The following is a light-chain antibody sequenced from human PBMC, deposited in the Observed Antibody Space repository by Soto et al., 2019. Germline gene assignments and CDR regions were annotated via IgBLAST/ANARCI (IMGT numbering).Light chain of an antibody. V-gene: IGLV1-44*01. CDR1: SSNIGTNK. CDR3: AAWDDNLNGWV. CDR2: SNN. Sequence: QSVLTQPPSASGTAGQRVTISCSGSSSNIGTNKVHWYQQLPRTAPRLLIFSNNQRPSGVPDRFFGSKSGTSASLAISGLQSEDEADYYCAAWDDNLNGWVFGGGTKVTVL. J-gene: IGLJ3*02.